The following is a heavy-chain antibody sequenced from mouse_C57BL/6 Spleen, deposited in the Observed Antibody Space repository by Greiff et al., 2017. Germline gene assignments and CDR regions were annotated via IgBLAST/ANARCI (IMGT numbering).Heavy chain of an antibody. V-gene: IGHV5-17*01. CDR3: ARDGNYRYFDV. CDR2: ISSGSSTI. Sequence: EVQGVESGGGLVKPGGSLKLSCAASGFTFSDYGMHWVRQAPEKGLEWVAYISSGSSTIYYADTVKGRFTISRDNAKNTLFLQMTSLRSEDTAMYYCARDGNYRYFDVWGTGTTVTVSS. J-gene: IGHJ1*03. CDR1: GFTFSDYG. D-gene: IGHD2-1*01.